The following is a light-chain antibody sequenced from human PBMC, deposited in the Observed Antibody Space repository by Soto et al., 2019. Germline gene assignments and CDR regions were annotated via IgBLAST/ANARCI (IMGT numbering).Light chain of an antibody. J-gene: IGLJ3*02. Sequence: QSALTQPPSASGSRGQSVAISFTGTSSDVGPFDYVSWYQHHPGNVPKLLIYDVTKRPSGVPDRFSGSKSGNTASLTVSGLQAEDEADYYCSSYAGSNNWVFGGGTKLTVL. CDR3: SSYAGSNNWV. CDR2: DVT. V-gene: IGLV2-8*01. CDR1: SSDVGPFDY.